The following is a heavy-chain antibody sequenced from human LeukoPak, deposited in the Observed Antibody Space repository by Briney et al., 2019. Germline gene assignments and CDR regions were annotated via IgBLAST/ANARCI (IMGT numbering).Heavy chain of an antibody. V-gene: IGHV1-2*02. CDR3: ARVGKRITMVRGALRHYYYMDV. J-gene: IGHJ6*03. D-gene: IGHD3-10*01. CDR1: GYTFTGYY. Sequence: ASVKVSCKASGYTFTGYYMHWVRQAPGQGLEWMGWINPNSGCTNYAQKFHGRVTMTRDTSISTAYMELSRLRSDDTAVYCCARVGKRITMVRGALRHYYYMDVWGKGTTVTVSS. CDR2: INPNSGCT.